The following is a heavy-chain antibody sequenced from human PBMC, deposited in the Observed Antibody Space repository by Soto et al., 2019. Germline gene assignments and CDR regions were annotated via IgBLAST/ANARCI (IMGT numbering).Heavy chain of an antibody. Sequence: QVQLQESGPGLVKPSETLSLTCTVSGGSVSSGSYYWSWIRQPPGKGLEWIGYIYYSGSTNYNPSLTTRGTISVDTSKNQFSLKLSSVTAADTAVYYCARESAGYLHAFDIWGQGTMVTVSS. CDR3: ARESAGYLHAFDI. D-gene: IGHD1-1*01. CDR1: GGSVSSGSYY. V-gene: IGHV4-61*01. J-gene: IGHJ3*02. CDR2: IYYSGST.